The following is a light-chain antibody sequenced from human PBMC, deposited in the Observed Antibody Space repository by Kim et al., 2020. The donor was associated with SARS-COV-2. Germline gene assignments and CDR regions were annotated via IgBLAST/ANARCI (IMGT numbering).Light chain of an antibody. CDR1: KLGDTY. CDR2: QDS. V-gene: IGLV3-1*01. CDR3: QAWDSSTVV. Sequence: VSPGQTASITCSGDKLGDTYASWYQQKPGQSPVLVIYQDSKRPSGIPELFSVSNSGNTATLTISGTQAMDEADYYCQAWDSSTVVFGGGTQLTVL. J-gene: IGLJ2*01.